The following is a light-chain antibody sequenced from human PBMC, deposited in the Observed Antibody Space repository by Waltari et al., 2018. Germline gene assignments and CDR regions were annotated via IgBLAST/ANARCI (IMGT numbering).Light chain of an antibody. CDR3: AAWDDSLSVWV. Sequence: QSVLTQPPSASGTPGQRVTISCSGTNYNIGTNYVYWYQQRPGTAPKLLIYSNNQRPSGVPDRFSGSKSGTSASLAISGLRSEDEADYYCAAWDDSLSVWVFGGGTKLTVL. CDR2: SNN. J-gene: IGLJ3*02. CDR1: NYNIGTNY. V-gene: IGLV1-47*01.